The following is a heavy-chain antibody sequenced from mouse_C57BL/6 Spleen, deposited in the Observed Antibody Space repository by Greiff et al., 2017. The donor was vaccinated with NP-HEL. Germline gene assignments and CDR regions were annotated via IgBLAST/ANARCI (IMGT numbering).Heavy chain of an antibody. CDR1: GYSITSGYY. CDR3: ARGYGYDYFDY. J-gene: IGHJ2*01. CDR2: ISYDGSN. V-gene: IGHV3-6*01. D-gene: IGHD2-2*01. Sequence: EVQLQESGPGLVKPSQSLSLTCSVTGYSITSGYYWNWIRQFPGNKLEWMGYISYDGSNNYNPSLKNRISITRDTSKNQFFLKLNSVTTEDTATYYCARGYGYDYFDYWGQGTTLTVSS.